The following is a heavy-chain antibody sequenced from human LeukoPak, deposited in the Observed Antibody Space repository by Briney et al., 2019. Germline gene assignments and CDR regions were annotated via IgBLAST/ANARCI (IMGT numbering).Heavy chain of an antibody. Sequence: PSETLSLACTVSGGSISSSSYYWGWIRQPPGKGLEWIGSINHSGSTYYNPSLKSRVTMSVDTSKNQFSLKLSSVTAADTAVHYCARVRRGGSYIDYWGQGTLVTVSS. D-gene: IGHD1-26*01. CDR3: ARVRRGGSYIDY. J-gene: IGHJ4*02. CDR2: INHSGST. CDR1: GGSISSSSYY. V-gene: IGHV4-39*07.